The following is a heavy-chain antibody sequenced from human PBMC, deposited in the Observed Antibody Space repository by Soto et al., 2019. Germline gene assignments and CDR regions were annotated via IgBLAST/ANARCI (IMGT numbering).Heavy chain of an antibody. Sequence: GASVKVSCKASGGTFSSYAISWVRQAPGQGLEWMGGIIPIFGTANYAQKFQGRVTITADESTSTAYMELSSLRSEDTAVYYCARGGPDSSGWYPPFDYWGQGTLVTVSS. J-gene: IGHJ4*02. V-gene: IGHV1-69*13. CDR1: GGTFSSYA. CDR2: IIPIFGTA. CDR3: ARGGPDSSGWYPPFDY. D-gene: IGHD6-19*01.